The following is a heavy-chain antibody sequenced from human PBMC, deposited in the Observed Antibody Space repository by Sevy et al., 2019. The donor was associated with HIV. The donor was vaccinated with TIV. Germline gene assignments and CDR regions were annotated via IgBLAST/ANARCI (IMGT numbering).Heavy chain of an antibody. CDR3: ARDSHGSGHYYADYFDY. V-gene: IGHV1-18*01. Sequence: ASVKVSCKASGYTFTTYPIGWVRQAPGQGLEWMGWISTYSGETRDAQKFQGRATMTTDTSTSTAYLELRSLGSDDTAVYYCARDSHGSGHYYADYFDYWGQGTLVTVSS. CDR1: GYTFTTYP. D-gene: IGHD3-22*01. CDR2: ISTYSGET. J-gene: IGHJ4*02.